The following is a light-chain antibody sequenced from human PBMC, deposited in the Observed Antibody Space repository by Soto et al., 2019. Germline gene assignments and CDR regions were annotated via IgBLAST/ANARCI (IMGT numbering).Light chain of an antibody. CDR2: DAS. CDR3: QKYNSVPPA. V-gene: IGKV1-27*01. Sequence: DIQMTQSPSTLSASVGARVPITCRASQTIDSWLAWYQQRPGKVPNLLIYDASTMQSGVPSRFSGSGSGTDFTLTISSLQPEDVATYYCQKYNSVPPAFGPGTKVDIK. J-gene: IGKJ3*01. CDR1: QTIDSW.